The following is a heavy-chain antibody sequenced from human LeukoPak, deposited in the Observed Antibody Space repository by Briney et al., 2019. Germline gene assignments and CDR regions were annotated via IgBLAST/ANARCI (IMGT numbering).Heavy chain of an antibody. J-gene: IGHJ5*02. CDR1: GGSISSSSYY. Sequence: SETLSLTCTVSGGSISSSSYYWSWIRQPPGKGLEWIGYIYYSGSTNYNPSLKSRVTISVDTSKNQFSLKLSSVTAADTAVYYCARARPSSWFDPWGQGTLVTVSS. CDR3: ARARPSSWFDP. CDR2: IYYSGST. V-gene: IGHV4-61*01.